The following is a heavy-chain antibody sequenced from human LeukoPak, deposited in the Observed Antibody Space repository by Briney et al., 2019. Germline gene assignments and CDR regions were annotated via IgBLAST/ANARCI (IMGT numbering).Heavy chain of an antibody. Sequence: GGSLRLSCAASGFTFSNYGMRWVRQAPGKGLEWVSAISGSGGTTYYADSVKGRFTISRDNSKNTLYLQMNSLRAEDTAVYYCATKQPASSSWYRYWGQGTLVTVSS. CDR3: ATKQPASSSWYRY. CDR2: ISGSGGTT. V-gene: IGHV3-23*01. D-gene: IGHD6-13*01. CDR1: GFTFSNYG. J-gene: IGHJ4*02.